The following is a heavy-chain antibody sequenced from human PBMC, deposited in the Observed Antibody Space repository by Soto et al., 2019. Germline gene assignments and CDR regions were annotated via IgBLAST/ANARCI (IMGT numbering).Heavy chain of an antibody. J-gene: IGHJ4*02. CDR3: ARVLSVGDGYNGFDY. CDR1: GGSISSGGYY. Sequence: QVQLQESGPGLVKPSQTLSLTCTVSGGSISSGGYYWSWIRQHPGKGLEWIGYIYYSGSTNYNPSLKSRVTISVDKSKNQFSLKLSSVTAADTAVYYCARVLSVGDGYNGFDYWGQGTLVTVSS. D-gene: IGHD5-12*01. V-gene: IGHV4-31*03. CDR2: IYYSGST.